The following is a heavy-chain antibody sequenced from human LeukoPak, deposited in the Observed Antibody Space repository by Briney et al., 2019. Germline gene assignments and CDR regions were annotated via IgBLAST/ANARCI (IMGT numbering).Heavy chain of an antibody. V-gene: IGHV3-33*06. CDR3: AKGPSDTAVATAFDY. J-gene: IGHJ4*02. CDR2: IWYDGSNK. Sequence: PGGSLRLSCAASGFTFSSYGMYWVRQAPGKGLEWVAVIWYDGSNKYYVDSVKCRFTISRDNSKNTLYLQMNSLRAEDTAVYYCAKGPSDTAVATAFDYWGQGTLVTVSS. D-gene: IGHD5-18*01. CDR1: GFTFSSYG.